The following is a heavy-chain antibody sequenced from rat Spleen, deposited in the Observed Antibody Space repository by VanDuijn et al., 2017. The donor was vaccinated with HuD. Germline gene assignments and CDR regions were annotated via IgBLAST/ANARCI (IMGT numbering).Heavy chain of an antibody. CDR3: ARQDYGYNYDY. CDR2: ITFEGSAT. V-gene: IGHV5-22*01. Sequence: EVQLVESGGGLVQPGGSLKLSCAASGFTFSDYYMAWVRQAPKKGLEWVASITFEGSATYYGDSVKGRFTISRDNAKSTLSFQMNSLRSEDTATYYCARQDYGYNYDYWGQGVMVTVSS. J-gene: IGHJ2*01. CDR1: GFTFSDYY. D-gene: IGHD1-9*01.